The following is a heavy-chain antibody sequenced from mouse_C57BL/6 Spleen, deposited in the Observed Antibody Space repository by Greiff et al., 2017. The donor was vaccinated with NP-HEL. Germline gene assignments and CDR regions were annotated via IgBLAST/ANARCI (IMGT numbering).Heavy chain of an antibody. J-gene: IGHJ2*01. Sequence: VKLMESGAELVRPGASVTLSCKASGYTFTDYEMHWVKQTPVHGLEWIGAIDPETGGTAYNQKFKGKAILTADKSSSTAYMELRSLTSEDSAVYYCTNMIYFDYWGQGTTLTVSS. V-gene: IGHV1-15*01. CDR3: TNMIYFDY. D-gene: IGHD2-3*01. CDR1: GYTFTDYE. CDR2: IDPETGGT.